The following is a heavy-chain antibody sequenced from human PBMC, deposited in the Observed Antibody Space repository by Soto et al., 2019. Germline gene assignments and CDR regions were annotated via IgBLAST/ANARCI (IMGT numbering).Heavy chain of an antibody. CDR3: ARHQTGDASSPVDY. V-gene: IGHV4-39*01. CDR1: GGSISSSTYY. Sequence: QLQLQESGPGLVKPSETLSLTCTVSGGSISSSTYYWGWIRQPPGKGLEWIGSIYYSGTTYYNPSLKSRVTISVDTSKNQFSLRLSSVTAADTAVYYCARHQTGDASSPVDYWGQGTLVTVSS. CDR2: IYYSGTT. D-gene: IGHD6-6*01. J-gene: IGHJ4*02.